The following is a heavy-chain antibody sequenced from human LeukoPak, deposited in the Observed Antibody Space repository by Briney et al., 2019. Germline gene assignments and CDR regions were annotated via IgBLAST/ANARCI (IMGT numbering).Heavy chain of an antibody. D-gene: IGHD1-26*01. CDR1: GCSFTSYW. Sequence: GGALQSSCKGSGCSFTSYWIGWGRQMPGKGLEGMGIIYPGDSDTRYSPSFQGQVTISADKSISTAYLQWSSLKASDTAMYYCARRGWDQGYSDYWGQGTLVTVSS. CDR3: ARRGWDQGYSDY. V-gene: IGHV5-51*01. J-gene: IGHJ4*02. CDR2: IYPGDSDT.